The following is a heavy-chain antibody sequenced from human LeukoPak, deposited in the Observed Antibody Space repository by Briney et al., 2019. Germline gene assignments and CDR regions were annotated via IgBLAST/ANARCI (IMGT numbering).Heavy chain of an antibody. D-gene: IGHD1-7*01. V-gene: IGHV3-23*01. CDR3: AKDKSKGELRGNEFDY. Sequence: PGGSLRLSCAVSGFTFTSYAMSWVRQAPGKGLEWVSAISGSGVSTYYADSVKGRFTISRDNSKNTLYLHMNSLRAEDTALYYCAKDKSKGELRGNEFDYWGQGTLVIVSS. J-gene: IGHJ4*02. CDR2: ISGSGVST. CDR1: GFTFTSYA.